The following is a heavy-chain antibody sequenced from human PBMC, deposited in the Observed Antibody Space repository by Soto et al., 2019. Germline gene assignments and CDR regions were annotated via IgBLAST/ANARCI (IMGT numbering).Heavy chain of an antibody. CDR2: IYHSGST. CDR3: ARDHGSGSYSYYYYGMDV. CDR1: GGSISSGNW. V-gene: IGHV4-4*02. J-gene: IGHJ6*02. D-gene: IGHD3-10*01. Sequence: SETLPVTCAVSGGSISSGNWWSWVRQPPGKGLEWIGEIYHSGSTNYNPSLKSRVTISVDKSKNQFSLKLSSVTAADTAVYYCARDHGSGSYSYYYYGMDVWGQGTTVT.